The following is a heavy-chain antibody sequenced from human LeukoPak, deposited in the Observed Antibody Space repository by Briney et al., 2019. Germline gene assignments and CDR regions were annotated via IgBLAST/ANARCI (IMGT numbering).Heavy chain of an antibody. J-gene: IGHJ5*02. V-gene: IGHV3-66*01. CDR3: ARDPRGYCSGGSCYSQPIDP. CDR2: IYSGGST. Sequence: GGSLRLSCAASGFTVSSNYMSWVRQAPGKGLEWVSVIYSGGSTYYADSVKGRFTISRDNSKNTLYLQMNSLRAEDTAVYYCARDPRGYCSGGSCYSQPIDPWGRGTLVTVSS. D-gene: IGHD2-15*01. CDR1: GFTVSSNY.